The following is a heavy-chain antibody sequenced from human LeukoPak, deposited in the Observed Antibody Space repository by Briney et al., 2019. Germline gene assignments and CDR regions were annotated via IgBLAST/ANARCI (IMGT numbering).Heavy chain of an antibody. Sequence: ASVKVSCKASGYTFTGYYMHWVRQAPGQGPEWLGWINPNSGGTNYAQNFQGRVTMTRDTSISTAYVELSRLRSDDTAVYYCAIEAYSYSRPYAFDIWGQGTTVTDSS. CDR2: INPNSGGT. CDR1: GYTFTGYY. CDR3: AIEAYSYSRPYAFDI. J-gene: IGHJ3*02. D-gene: IGHD5-18*01. V-gene: IGHV1-2*02.